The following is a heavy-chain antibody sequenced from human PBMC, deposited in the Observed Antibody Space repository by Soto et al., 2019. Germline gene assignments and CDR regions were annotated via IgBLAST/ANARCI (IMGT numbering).Heavy chain of an antibody. D-gene: IGHD3-10*01. V-gene: IGHV1-18*01. CDR1: GYTFPSYG. CDR3: ARDGPMDRAFDI. Sequence: QVHLVQSGAEVKKPGASVKVSCKASGYTFPSYGITWVRQAPGQGLEWMGWISAYNGNTNYAQKLQRRVTMTTETSTSTAYMELRSLRSDDTAVYYCARDGPMDRAFDIWGQGTMGTVSS. J-gene: IGHJ3*02. CDR2: ISAYNGNT.